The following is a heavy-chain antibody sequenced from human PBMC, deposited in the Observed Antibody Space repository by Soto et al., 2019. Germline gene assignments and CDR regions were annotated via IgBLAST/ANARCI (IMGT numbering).Heavy chain of an antibody. CDR1: GFTFSSYA. CDR2: ISYDGSNK. Sequence: SLRLSCAASGFTFSSYAMHWVRQAPGKGLEWVAVISYDGSNKYYADSVKGRFTISRDNSKNTLYLQMNSLRAEDTAVYYCARDRGQPYYYDSSGYYYGMDVWGQGTTVTVSS. J-gene: IGHJ6*02. D-gene: IGHD3-22*01. V-gene: IGHV3-30-3*01. CDR3: ARDRGQPYYYDSSGYYYGMDV.